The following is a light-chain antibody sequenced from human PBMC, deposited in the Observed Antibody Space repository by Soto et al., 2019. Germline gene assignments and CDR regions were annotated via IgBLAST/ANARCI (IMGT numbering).Light chain of an antibody. CDR1: QSVSSR. Sequence: EIVMTQSPGTLSLSPGERATLSCRASQSVSSRLAWYQQKPGQAPRLLISGASSRATGIPDRFSGSGSGTDFTLTISRLEPEDCALYYCQQYGSSPRTFGQGTKVDI. V-gene: IGKV3-20*01. CDR2: GAS. CDR3: QQYGSSPRT. J-gene: IGKJ1*01.